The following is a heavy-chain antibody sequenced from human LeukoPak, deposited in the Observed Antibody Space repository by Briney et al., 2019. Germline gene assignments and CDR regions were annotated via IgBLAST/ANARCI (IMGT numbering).Heavy chain of an antibody. J-gene: IGHJ6*03. CDR2: VRYDGIDK. Sequence: GGSLRLSCAASGVTLATFGIHWGRQAPGKGLEWVAFVRYDGIDKYYGDSVKGRFTISRDNSKNTLYLQMNSLRVDDTAVYFCAKVLPLTFYYMDVWGQGTTVTVS. V-gene: IGHV3-30*02. CDR1: GVTLATFG. CDR3: AKVLPLTFYYMDV.